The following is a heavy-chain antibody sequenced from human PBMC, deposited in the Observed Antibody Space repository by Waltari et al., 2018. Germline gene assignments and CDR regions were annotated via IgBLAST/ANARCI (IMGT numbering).Heavy chain of an antibody. CDR3: ARLNRAYDGFDI. V-gene: IGHV4-38-2*01. J-gene: IGHJ3*02. Sequence: QVQLQESGPGLVKASETLSLTCAVSGYAISSGYYWGWIRQPPGKGLEWIGRLDQGGATYYNPSLRSRVTISVDTSKNQCSLRLRSVTAADTAVYYCARLNRAYDGFDIWGQGTIVTVSS. D-gene: IGHD3-10*01. CDR1: GYAISSGYY. CDR2: LDQGGAT.